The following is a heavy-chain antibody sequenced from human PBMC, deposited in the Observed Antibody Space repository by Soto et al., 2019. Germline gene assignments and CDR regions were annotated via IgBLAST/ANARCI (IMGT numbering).Heavy chain of an antibody. Sequence: PSETLSLTCTVSGGSISSYYWSWIRQPPGKGLEWIGYIYYSGSTNYNPSLKSRVTISVDTSKNQFSLKLSSVTAADTAVYYCARVRPYEGYDFWSGDYEFYYYYGMDFWGQGTTVNVSS. V-gene: IGHV4-59*01. D-gene: IGHD3-3*01. CDR3: ARVRPYEGYDFWSGDYEFYYYYGMDF. CDR2: IYYSGST. J-gene: IGHJ6*02. CDR1: GGSISSYY.